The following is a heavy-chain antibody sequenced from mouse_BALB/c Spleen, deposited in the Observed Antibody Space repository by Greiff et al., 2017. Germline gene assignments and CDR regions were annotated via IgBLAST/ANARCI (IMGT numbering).Heavy chain of an antibody. Sequence: EVQVVESGPGLVKPSQSLSLSCTVTGYSITCDYAWNWIRQFPGNNLEWRGYLSYSGSTSYNPYLKSRITITRDASKNQFFLQLKSVTTEDTATYGCERGEYDYDVGWYFDVWGAGATVTVSS. CDR2: LSYSGST. V-gene: IGHV3-2*02. D-gene: IGHD2-4*01. J-gene: IGHJ1*01. CDR1: GYSITCDYA. CDR3: ERGEYDYDVGWYFDV.